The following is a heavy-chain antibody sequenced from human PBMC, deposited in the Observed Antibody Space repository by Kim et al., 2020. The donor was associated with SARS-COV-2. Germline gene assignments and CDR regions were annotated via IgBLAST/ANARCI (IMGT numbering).Heavy chain of an antibody. Sequence: SETLSLTCTVSGGSISSYYWSWIRQPPGKGLEWIGYIYYSGSTNYNPSLKSRVTISVDTSKNQFSLKLSSVTAADTAVYYCARDGRLLWFGAHAFDIWGQGTMVTVSS. CDR3: ARDGRLLWFGAHAFDI. CDR2: IYYSGST. V-gene: IGHV4-59*01. D-gene: IGHD3-10*01. J-gene: IGHJ3*02. CDR1: GGSISSYY.